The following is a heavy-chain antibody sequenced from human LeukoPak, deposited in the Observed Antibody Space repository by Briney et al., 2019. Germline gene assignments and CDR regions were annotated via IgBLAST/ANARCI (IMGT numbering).Heavy chain of an antibody. V-gene: IGHV3-23*01. CDR3: AKGLGDCGGGSCNAEYYDSSGYYYPPDY. D-gene: IGHD3-22*01. CDR1: GFTFSSYA. CDR2: ISGSGGST. Sequence: GGSLRLSCAASGFTFSSYAMSWVRQAPGKGLEWVSAISGSGGSTYYADSVKGRFTISRDNSKNALYLQMNILRAEDTAVYYCAKGLGDCGGGSCNAEYYDSSGYYYPPDYWGQGTLVTVSS. J-gene: IGHJ4*02.